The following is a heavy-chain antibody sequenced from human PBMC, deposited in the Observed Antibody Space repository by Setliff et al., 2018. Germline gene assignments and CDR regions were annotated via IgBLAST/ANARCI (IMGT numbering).Heavy chain of an antibody. J-gene: IGHJ4*02. CDR1: GFSFSTFG. Sequence: ASVKVSCKTSGFSFSTFGFSWVRQAPGQGLEWMGWISPYSGESNYAQKFQDRLTVTADTSTKTMYMELRSLTSDDTAVYFCTRSRAPRVVLAADFDLWGQGTLVTVSS. CDR2: ISPYSGES. CDR3: TRSRAPRVVLAADFDL. D-gene: IGHD3-16*01. V-gene: IGHV1-18*01.